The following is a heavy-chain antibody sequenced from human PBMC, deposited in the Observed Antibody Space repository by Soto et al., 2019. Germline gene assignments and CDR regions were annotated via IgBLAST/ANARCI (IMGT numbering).Heavy chain of an antibody. CDR2: ISGSGGST. J-gene: IGHJ6*02. CDR1: GFTFSSYA. CDR3: AKEVVVAATRYYYGMDV. Sequence: GGSLRLSCAASGFTFSSYAMSWVRQAPGKGLEWVSAISGSGGSTYYADSVKGRFTISRDNSKNTLYLQMNSLRAEDTAVYYCAKEVVVAATRYYYGMDVWGQGTMVTVSS. D-gene: IGHD2-15*01. V-gene: IGHV3-23*01.